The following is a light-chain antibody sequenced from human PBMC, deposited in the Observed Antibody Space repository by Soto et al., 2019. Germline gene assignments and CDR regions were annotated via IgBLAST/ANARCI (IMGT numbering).Light chain of an antibody. CDR1: QDIDSW. CDR2: AAS. J-gene: IGKJ1*01. CDR3: QQGSSFPWT. V-gene: IGKV1-12*01. Sequence: DIQMTQSQSSLSASVGARVTTTCRASQDIDSWLAWYQQKPGKAPRLLIYAASSLQSGVPLRFSGSGSGTDFTFTIASLHPEDFATYYCQQGSSFPWTFGQGTKVEIK.